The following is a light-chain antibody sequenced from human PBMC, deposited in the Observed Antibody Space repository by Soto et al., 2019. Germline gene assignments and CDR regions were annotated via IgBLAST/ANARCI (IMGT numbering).Light chain of an antibody. Sequence: EIVMTQSPATLSVSPGERATLSCRASQSVSSIYIAWYQQRPGQTPSLLIYGASTRATGIPDRFSGSGSGTHFTLTISRLEPGDFAVYYCQHFGGTTFTFGQGTRLEI. CDR3: QHFGGTTFT. CDR1: QSVSSIY. CDR2: GAS. V-gene: IGKV3-20*01. J-gene: IGKJ5*01.